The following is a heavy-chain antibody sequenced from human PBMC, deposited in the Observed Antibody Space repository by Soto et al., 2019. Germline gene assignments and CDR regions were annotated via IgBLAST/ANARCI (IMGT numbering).Heavy chain of an antibody. V-gene: IGHV1-8*01. CDR2: MNPNSGNT. D-gene: IGHD3-16*02. J-gene: IGHJ4*02. CDR1: GYTFTRYD. CDR3: ARVMITFGGVIVTPFDY. Sequence: GASVKVSCKASGYTFTRYDINWVRQATGQGLEWMGWMNPNSGNTGYAQNFQGRVTMTRNTSISTAYMELSSLRSEDTAVYYRARVMITFGGVIVTPFDYWGQGTLVTVS.